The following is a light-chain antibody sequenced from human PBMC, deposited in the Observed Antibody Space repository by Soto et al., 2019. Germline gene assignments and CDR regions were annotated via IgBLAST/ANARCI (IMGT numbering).Light chain of an antibody. CDR2: LNSDGSH. J-gene: IGLJ1*01. Sequence: QPVLTQSPSASASLGASVKLTCTLSSGHSSYAIAWHQQQPEKGPRYLMKLNSDGSHNKGDGIPDRFSGSSSGAERYLTISSLQSEDVSDYYCQTWVTGIYVFGTGTKLTVL. CDR3: QTWVTGIYV. V-gene: IGLV4-69*01. CDR1: SGHSSYA.